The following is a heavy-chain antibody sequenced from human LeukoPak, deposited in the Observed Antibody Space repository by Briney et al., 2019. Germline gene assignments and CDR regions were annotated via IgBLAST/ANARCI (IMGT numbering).Heavy chain of an antibody. J-gene: IGHJ4*02. CDR2: ISHSGST. D-gene: IGHD2-8*02. V-gene: IGHV4-59*08. CDR1: GGSISSYY. Sequence: SETLSLTCTVSGGSISSYYWSWIRQPPGKGLEWIGYISHSGSTNYSPSLKSRVTISLDTSKNQFSLKLSSVTAADTAVYYCAGHHPRNTVDFWGQGTLVTVSS. CDR3: AGHHPRNTVDF.